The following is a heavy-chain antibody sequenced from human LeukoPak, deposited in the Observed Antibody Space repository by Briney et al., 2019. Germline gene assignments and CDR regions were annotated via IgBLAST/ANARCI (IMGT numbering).Heavy chain of an antibody. Sequence: SETLSLTCAVYGGSFSGYYWSWIRQPPGKGLEWIGEINHSGSTNYNPSLKSRVTISVDTSKNQFSLKLSSVTAADTAVYYCARGLPPSIWGQGTMVTVSS. V-gene: IGHV4-34*01. CDR2: INHSGST. CDR3: ARGLPPSI. CDR1: GGSFSGYY. J-gene: IGHJ3*02.